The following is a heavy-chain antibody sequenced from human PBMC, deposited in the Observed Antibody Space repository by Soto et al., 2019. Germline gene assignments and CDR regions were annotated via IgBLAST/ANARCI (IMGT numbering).Heavy chain of an antibody. CDR1: GFTFRNYA. CDR3: ARPWGQLSTYYYGMDT. V-gene: IGHV3-30-3*01. D-gene: IGHD3-16*01. Sequence: QVQLVESGGGVVQPGRSLTLSCAASGFTFRNYAMHWVRQAPGKGLEWVATISYDGDNKYYTDSAKGPFTISRDNSKNTLYLQMNSLRPEDTAVYYCARPWGQLSTYYYGMDTWGQGTTVTVSS. CDR2: ISYDGDNK. J-gene: IGHJ6*02.